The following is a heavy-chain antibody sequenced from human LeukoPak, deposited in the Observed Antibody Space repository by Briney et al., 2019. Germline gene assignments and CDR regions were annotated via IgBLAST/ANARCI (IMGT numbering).Heavy chain of an antibody. CDR1: GFTFSSYE. D-gene: IGHD2-15*01. V-gene: IGHV3-48*03. Sequence: GGSLRLSCAASGFTFSSYEMNWVRQAPGEGLEWVSYISSSCRTIYYADSVKGRFTISRDNAKNSLYLQMNSLRAEDTAVYYCVSWRLYFFDYWGQATLVTVSS. CDR3: VSWRLYFFDY. CDR2: ISSSCRTI. J-gene: IGHJ4*02.